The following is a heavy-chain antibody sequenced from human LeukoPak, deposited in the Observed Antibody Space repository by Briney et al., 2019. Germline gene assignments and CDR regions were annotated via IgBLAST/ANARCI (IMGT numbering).Heavy chain of an antibody. V-gene: IGHV4-34*01. CDR3: ARGRITMVRGVRTFDY. Sequence: PSETLSLTCAVYGGSFSGYYWSWIRQPPGKGLEWIGEINHSGSTNYNPSLKSRVTISVDTSKNQFSLKLSSVTAAATAVYYCARGRITMVRGVRTFDYWGQGTLVTVSS. D-gene: IGHD3-10*01. CDR2: INHSGST. CDR1: GGSFSGYY. J-gene: IGHJ4*02.